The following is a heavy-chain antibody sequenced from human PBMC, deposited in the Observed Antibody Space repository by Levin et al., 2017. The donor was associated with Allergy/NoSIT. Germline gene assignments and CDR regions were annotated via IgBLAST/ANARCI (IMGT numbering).Heavy chain of an antibody. D-gene: IGHD3-10*01. Sequence: GGSLRLSCAASGFTFSSYSMNWVRQAPGKGLEWVSYISSSSSTIYYADSVKGRFTISRDNAKNSLYLQMNSLRAEDTAVYYCARGHGRITMVRANWFDPWGQGTLVTVSS. J-gene: IGHJ5*02. CDR2: ISSSSSTI. CDR3: ARGHGRITMVRANWFDP. CDR1: GFTFSSYS. V-gene: IGHV3-48*01.